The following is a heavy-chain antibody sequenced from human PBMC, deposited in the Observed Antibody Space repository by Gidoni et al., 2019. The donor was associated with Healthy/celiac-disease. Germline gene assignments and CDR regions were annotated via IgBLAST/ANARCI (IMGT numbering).Heavy chain of an antibody. CDR3: AKGDSSSWYPFDY. Sequence: EVQLLESGGGLVQHGGSLRLSCAAFGFTFSSYAMSWVRQAPGKGLEWVSAISGSGVSTYYAYSVKGRFTISRDKSKNTLYLQMNSLRAEDTAVYYCAKGDSSSWYPFDYWGQVTLVTVSS. J-gene: IGHJ4*02. CDR2: ISGSGVST. V-gene: IGHV3-23*01. D-gene: IGHD6-13*01. CDR1: GFTFSSYA.